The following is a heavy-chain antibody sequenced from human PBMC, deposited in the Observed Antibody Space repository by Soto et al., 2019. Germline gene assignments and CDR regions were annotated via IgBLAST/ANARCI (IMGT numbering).Heavy chain of an antibody. D-gene: IGHD2-15*01. J-gene: IGHJ4*02. CDR2: IRSKAYGGTT. CDR3: TRSVGAAYCRGGSCYIKSYDY. V-gene: IGHV3-49*03. Sequence: EVQLVESGGGLVQPGRSLRLSCTASGFTFGDYAMSWFRQAPGKGLEWVGFIRSKAYGGTTEYAASVKGRFTISRDDSKSIAYLQMNSRKAEDTAVYYGTRSVGAAYCRGGSCYIKSYDYWGQGTLVTVSS. CDR1: GFTFGDYA.